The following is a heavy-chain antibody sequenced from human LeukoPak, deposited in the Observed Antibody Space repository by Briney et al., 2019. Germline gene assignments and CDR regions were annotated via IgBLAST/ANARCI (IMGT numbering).Heavy chain of an antibody. J-gene: IGHJ3*02. CDR3: ARDLTYYYDSSRYPHDAFDI. CDR2: IKQDGSEK. Sequence: GGSLRLSCAASGFTFSSYSMNWVRQAPGKGLEWVANIKQDGSEKYYVDSVKGRFITSRDNAKNSLYLQMNSLRVEDTAVYYCARDLTYYYDSSRYPHDAFDIWGQGTMVTVSS. CDR1: GFTFSSYS. V-gene: IGHV3-7*01. D-gene: IGHD3-22*01.